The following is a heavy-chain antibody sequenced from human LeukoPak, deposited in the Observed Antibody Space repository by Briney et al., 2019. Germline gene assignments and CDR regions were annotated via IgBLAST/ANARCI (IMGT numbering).Heavy chain of an antibody. CDR1: GFTVSSNY. CDR2: IYSGGST. J-gene: IGHJ4*02. V-gene: IGHV3-66*02. CDR3: ARDYYDSSGAGSL. Sequence: GGSLRFSCAASGFTVSSNYMSWVRQAPGKGLEWVSVIYSGGSTYYADSVKGRFTISRDNSKNTLYLQMNSLRAEDTAVYYCARDYYDSSGAGSLWGRGTLVTVSS. D-gene: IGHD3-22*01.